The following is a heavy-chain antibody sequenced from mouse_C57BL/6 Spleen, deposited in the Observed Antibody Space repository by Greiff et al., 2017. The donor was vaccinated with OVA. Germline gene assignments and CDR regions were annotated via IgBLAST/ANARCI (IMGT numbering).Heavy chain of an antibody. CDR3: ARHYYGSSSFAY. D-gene: IGHD1-1*01. J-gene: IGHJ3*01. V-gene: IGHV1-69*01. Sequence: VKQSCKASGYTFTSYWMHWVKQRPGQGLEWIGEIDPSDSYTNYNQKFKGKSTLTVDKSSSTAYMQLSSLTSEDSAVYYCARHYYGSSSFAYWGQGTLVTVSA. CDR2: IDPSDSYT. CDR1: GYTFTSYW.